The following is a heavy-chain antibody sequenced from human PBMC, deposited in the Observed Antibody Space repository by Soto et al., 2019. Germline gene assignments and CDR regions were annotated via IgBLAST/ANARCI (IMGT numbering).Heavy chain of an antibody. D-gene: IGHD2-15*01. CDR2: VYYSGST. J-gene: IGHJ5*02. CDR1: GASIRRRGYY. V-gene: IGHV4-31*03. CDR3: ASSGGPEGDWFDP. Sequence: QVLLQEPGPGLVKPSQTLSLTCTVSGASIRRRGYYWSWIRQHPGGGLEWIGFVYYSGSTDYNPSLRGRVTISADTSKNEFTLRLFSVTAPDTAMYYCASSGGPEGDWFDPWGQGTLVTVSS.